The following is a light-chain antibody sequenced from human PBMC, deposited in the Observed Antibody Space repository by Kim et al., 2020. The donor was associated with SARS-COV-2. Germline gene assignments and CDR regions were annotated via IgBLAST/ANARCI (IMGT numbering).Light chain of an antibody. V-gene: IGKV1-33*01. Sequence: TSVGDRNTIPCRASQDISNYLNWFQQKQGKAPKLLIYDASNLEAGVPSRFSGSRSGTTFTFTISSLRPEDFATYYCQQYNKLPPTFGGGTKVDIK. J-gene: IGKJ4*01. CDR3: QQYNKLPPT. CDR2: DAS. CDR1: QDISNY.